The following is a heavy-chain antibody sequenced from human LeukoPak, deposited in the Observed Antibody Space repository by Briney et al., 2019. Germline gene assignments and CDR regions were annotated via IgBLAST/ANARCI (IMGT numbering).Heavy chain of an antibody. D-gene: IGHD1-26*01. CDR2: ISGSGGRT. Sequence: GGSLRLSCAASGFTFSSYAMSWVRQAPGKGLEWVSEISGSGGRTYYADSVKGRFTISRDNSMDTLYLQMSSLRADDTAVYYCAKGARWELPLDYWGQGTLVTVSS. J-gene: IGHJ4*02. CDR1: GFTFSSYA. CDR3: AKGARWELPLDY. V-gene: IGHV3-23*01.